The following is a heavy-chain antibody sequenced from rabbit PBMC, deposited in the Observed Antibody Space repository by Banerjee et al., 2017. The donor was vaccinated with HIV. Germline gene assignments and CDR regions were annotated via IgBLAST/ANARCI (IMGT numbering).Heavy chain of an antibody. D-gene: IGHD7-1*01. Sequence: QLVESGGGLVQPGGSLKLSCKASGFSLSNYNRGWVRQAPGKGLEWIGYIDPFFDSTYYASWVKGRFTISRDNAQNTVFLQMTSLTAADTATYFCVRGTSRYLGNNYYNLWGQGTLVTVS. CDR3: VRGTSRYLGNNYYNL. V-gene: IGHV1S7*01. CDR2: IDPFFDST. J-gene: IGHJ4*01. CDR1: GFSLSNYN.